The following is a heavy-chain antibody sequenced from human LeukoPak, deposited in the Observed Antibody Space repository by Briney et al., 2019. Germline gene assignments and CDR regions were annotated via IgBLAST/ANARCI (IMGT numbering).Heavy chain of an antibody. V-gene: IGHV3-23*01. J-gene: IGHJ4*02. CDR2: ISGSGGST. CDR1: GFTFNNYA. D-gene: IGHD3-10*01. Sequence: PGGSLRLSCAASGFTFNNYAMNWVRQAPGKGLEWVSAISGSGGSTYYADSVKGRFTISRDDSKNTLYLQMNSLRAEDTAVYYCAKEGGGVLLWFGELLFPCDYWGQGTLVTVSS. CDR3: AKEGGGVLLWFGELLFPCDY.